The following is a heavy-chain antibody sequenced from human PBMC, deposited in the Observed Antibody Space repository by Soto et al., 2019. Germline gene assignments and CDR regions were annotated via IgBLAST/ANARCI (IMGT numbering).Heavy chain of an antibody. V-gene: IGHV1-69*13. J-gene: IGHJ3*02. D-gene: IGHD2-15*01. CDR2: IIPIFGTA. CDR3: ARAYWSGGSCYTSGAFDM. Sequence: SVKVSCKASGCTFSRYAISWVRPAPGHGLEWMGGIIPIFGTANYAQKFQGRVTITADESTSTAYMELSSLRSEDTAVYYCARAYWSGGSCYTSGAFDMLGQGTMFSVS. CDR1: GCTFSRYA.